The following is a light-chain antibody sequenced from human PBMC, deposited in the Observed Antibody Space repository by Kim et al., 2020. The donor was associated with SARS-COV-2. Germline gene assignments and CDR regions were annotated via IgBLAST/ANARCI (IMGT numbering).Light chain of an antibody. V-gene: IGLV3-1*01. J-gene: IGLJ3*02. CDR3: QAWDSSNWV. Sequence: SYELTQPPSVSVSPGQTASITCSGDKLGDKYACWYQQKPGQSSVLVIYQDSKRPSGIPERFSGSNSGNTATLTISGTQAMDEADYYCQAWDSSNWVFGGGTKLTVL. CDR2: QDS. CDR1: KLGDKY.